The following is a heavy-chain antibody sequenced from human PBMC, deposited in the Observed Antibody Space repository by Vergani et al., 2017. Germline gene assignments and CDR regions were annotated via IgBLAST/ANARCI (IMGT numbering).Heavy chain of an antibody. V-gene: IGHV3-30*18. CDR1: GFTFSSYG. J-gene: IGHJ4*02. CDR2: ISYDGSNK. D-gene: IGHD2-2*01. CDR3: AEDATASRIPAAEGGLDY. Sequence: QVQLVESGGGVVQPGRSLRLSCAASGFTFSSYGMHWVRQAPGKGLEWVAVISYDGSNKYYADSVKGRFTISRDNSKNTLYLQMNSLRGEDTAVYYCAEDATASRIPAAEGGLDYWGQGTLGTVSS.